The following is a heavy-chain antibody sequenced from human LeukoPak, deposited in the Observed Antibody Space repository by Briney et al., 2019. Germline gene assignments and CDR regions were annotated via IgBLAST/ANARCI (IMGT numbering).Heavy chain of an antibody. J-gene: IGHJ6*02. Sequence: LAGGSLRLSCAASGFTFSSYWMHWVRQAPGKGLVWVSRINSDGSSTSYADSVKGRFTISRDNAKNTLYLQMNSLRAEDTAVYYCADWNPYYYGMDVWGQGTTVTVSS. CDR3: ADWNPYYYGMDV. CDR1: GFTFSSYW. CDR2: INSDGSST. D-gene: IGHD1-1*01. V-gene: IGHV3-74*01.